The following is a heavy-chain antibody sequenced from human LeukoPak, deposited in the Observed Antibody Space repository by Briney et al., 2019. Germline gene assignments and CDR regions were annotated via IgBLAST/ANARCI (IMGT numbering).Heavy chain of an antibody. J-gene: IGHJ6*04. V-gene: IGHV3-23*01. CDR2: ISGSGGST. Sequence: GGSLRLSCAASGFTFSSYAMSWVRQAPGKGLEWVSAISGSGGSTYYADSVKGRFTISRDNSKNTLYLQMNSLRAEDTAVYYCAKAYLYRSSTSCPSGPRYYGMDVWGKGTTVTVSS. CDR1: GFTFSSYA. CDR3: AKAYLYRSSTSCPSGPRYYGMDV. D-gene: IGHD2-2*01.